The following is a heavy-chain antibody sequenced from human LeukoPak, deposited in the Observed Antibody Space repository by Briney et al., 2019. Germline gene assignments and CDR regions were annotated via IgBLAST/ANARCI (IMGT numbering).Heavy chain of an antibody. D-gene: IGHD2-2*01. V-gene: IGHV4-38-2*01. CDR2: IYHSGNT. Sequence: KSSETLSLTCAVSGYSISSGYYWGWIRQPPGKGLEWIGSIYHSGNTYYNPSLKSRVTISVDTSKNQFYLKLSSVTAADTAVYYCARSPTSTSCWDWGQGTLVTVSS. CDR3: ARSPTSTSCWD. J-gene: IGHJ4*02. CDR1: GYSISSGYY.